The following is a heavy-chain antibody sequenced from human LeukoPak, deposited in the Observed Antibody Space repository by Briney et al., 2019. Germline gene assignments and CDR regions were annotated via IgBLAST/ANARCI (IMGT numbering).Heavy chain of an antibody. Sequence: ASVKVSCTASGYTFTSYGISWVRQAPGQGLEWMGWISAYNGNTNYAQKLQGRVTITTDTSTSTAYMELRRLRSDDAAVYYCARDRLRYCSGGSCYSGDYWGQGTRVTVSS. CDR1: GYTFTSYG. CDR2: ISAYNGNT. V-gene: IGHV1-18*01. J-gene: IGHJ4*02. D-gene: IGHD2-15*01. CDR3: ARDRLRYCSGGSCYSGDY.